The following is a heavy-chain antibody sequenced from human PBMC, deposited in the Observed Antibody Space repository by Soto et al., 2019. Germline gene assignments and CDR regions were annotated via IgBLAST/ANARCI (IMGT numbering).Heavy chain of an antibody. D-gene: IGHD2-15*01. Sequence: GESLKISCRGSGYTFTSYWIGWVRQMPGKGLEWMGIIYPGDSDTRYSPSFQGQVTISVDKSISTAYLQWSSLKVSDTAIYYCARQRCSGGSCFHSYWFAPWGQGTLVTVSS. J-gene: IGHJ5*02. CDR2: IYPGDSDT. V-gene: IGHV5-51*01. CDR3: ARQRCSGGSCFHSYWFAP. CDR1: GYTFTSYW.